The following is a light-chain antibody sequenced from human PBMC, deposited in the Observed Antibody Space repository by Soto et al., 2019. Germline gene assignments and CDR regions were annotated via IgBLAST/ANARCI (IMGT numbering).Light chain of an antibody. J-gene: IGLJ2*01. CDR1: RSNIGSNA. Sequence: QSALTQPPSVSGTPGQRVTISCSGSRSNIGSNAVNWYQQFPGAAPKLLIYTDSQRPSGVPDRISGAKSATSASLAISGLQSDDEAFYYCATWDDSLNGRVFGGGTKVTVL. V-gene: IGLV1-44*01. CDR2: TDS. CDR3: ATWDDSLNGRV.